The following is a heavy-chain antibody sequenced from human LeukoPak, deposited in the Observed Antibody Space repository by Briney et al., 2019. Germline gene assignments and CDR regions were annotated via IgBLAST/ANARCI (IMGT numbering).Heavy chain of an antibody. J-gene: IGHJ4*02. CDR2: IYYSGST. D-gene: IGHD6-13*01. Sequence: SETLSLTCTVSGGSISSYYWSWIRQPPGKGLEWIGYIYYSGSTNYNPSLKSRVTISVDTSKNQFSLKLSSVTAADTAVYYCARLHRGEQQLVRNYFDYWGQGTVVTVSS. CDR1: GGSISSYY. CDR3: ARLHRGEQQLVRNYFDY. V-gene: IGHV4-59*01.